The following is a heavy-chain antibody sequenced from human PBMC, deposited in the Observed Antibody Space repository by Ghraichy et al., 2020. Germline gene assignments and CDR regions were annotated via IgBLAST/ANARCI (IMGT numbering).Heavy chain of an antibody. CDR1: GFNFNNYV. D-gene: IGHD3-22*01. V-gene: IGHV3-30-3*01. J-gene: IGHJ4*02. CDR3: AGSRDSAWHNFDY. Sequence: GGSLRLSCVGSGFNFNNYVLHWVRQAPDKGLEWVAVISFDGNIKHYADSVKGRFTISRDNSKNTLYLQMDSLRAEDTAVFHCAGSRDSAWHNFDYWGQGTLVPVS. CDR2: ISFDGNIK.